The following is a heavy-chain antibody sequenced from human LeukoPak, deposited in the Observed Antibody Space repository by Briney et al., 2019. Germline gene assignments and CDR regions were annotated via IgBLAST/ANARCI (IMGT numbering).Heavy chain of an antibody. J-gene: IGHJ3*02. CDR2: IYHSWRT. CDR1: GGSIIVAAYS. Sequence: SETLSLTCAVSGGSIIVAAYSWSWIRQAPGKGLEWIGYIYHSWRTYYNPSLKSRVTISVDRSKNQFSLKQSAGTAAHTAVYFCAIGYGDNSGAFDIWGQGTLVTVSS. V-gene: IGHV4-30-2*01. CDR3: AIGYGDNSGAFDI. D-gene: IGHD4-23*01.